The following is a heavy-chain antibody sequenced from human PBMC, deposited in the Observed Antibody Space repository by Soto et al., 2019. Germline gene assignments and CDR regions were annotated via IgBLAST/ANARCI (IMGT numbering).Heavy chain of an antibody. V-gene: IGHV1-46*01. Sequence: GASVKVSCKVSGNTLTELSMHWVRQAPGQGLEWMGIINPSGGSTSYAQKFQGRVTMTRDTSTSTVYMELSSLRSEDTAVYYCATGPQGDYYDSSPYDYWGQGTLVTVSS. D-gene: IGHD3-22*01. CDR2: INPSGGST. CDR3: ATGPQGDYYDSSPYDY. CDR1: GNTLTELS. J-gene: IGHJ4*02.